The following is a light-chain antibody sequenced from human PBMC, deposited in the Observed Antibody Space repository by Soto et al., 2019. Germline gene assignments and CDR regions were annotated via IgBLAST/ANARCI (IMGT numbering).Light chain of an antibody. CDR3: QSYDSSLSVV. CDR1: ISNIGAGYD. J-gene: IGLJ2*01. Sequence: QSVLTQPPSVSGAPGQRVTISCAGSISNIGAGYDVHWYQQLPGTAPKLLIYGNSNRPSGVPDRFSGSKSGTSASLAITKLQAGDEADYYCQSYDSSLSVVFGGGTKPTVL. V-gene: IGLV1-40*01. CDR2: GNS.